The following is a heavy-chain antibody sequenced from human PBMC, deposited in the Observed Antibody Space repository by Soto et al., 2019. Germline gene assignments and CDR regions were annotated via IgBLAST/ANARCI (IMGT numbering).Heavy chain of an antibody. CDR2: IFYTGTT. CDR1: GGSISYNIYY. Sequence: PSETRSLTWSVSGGSISYNIYYWVWIRQPPGKGLEWVGGIFYTGTTYYSPSLKDRVTISVDTSKNSFSLNLTSVTAADTAVYFCARLVVVAPVANAWGQGTLVTVSS. CDR3: ARLVVVAPVANA. J-gene: IGHJ5*02. D-gene: IGHD2-2*01. V-gene: IGHV4-39*02.